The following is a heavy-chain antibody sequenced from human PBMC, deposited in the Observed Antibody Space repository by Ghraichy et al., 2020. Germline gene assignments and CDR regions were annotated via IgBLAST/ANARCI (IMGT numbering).Heavy chain of an antibody. D-gene: IGHD6-19*01. V-gene: IGHV3-11*03. CDR1: GFTFSDHY. CDR2: IGSSSSFT. Sequence: GGSLRLSCAASGFTFSDHYMSWIRQAPGKGLEWVSFIGSSSSFTRYADSVKGRFTISRDNAKNSLFLQMNSLRAEDTAVYFCVRFFHHSTGWYSSTPLQTGNNDHWGLGTLVTVSS. J-gene: IGHJ4*02. CDR3: VRFFHHSTGWYSSTPLQTGNNDH.